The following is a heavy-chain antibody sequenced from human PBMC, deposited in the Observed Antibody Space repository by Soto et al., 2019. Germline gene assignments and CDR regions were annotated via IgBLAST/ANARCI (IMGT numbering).Heavy chain of an antibody. J-gene: IGHJ4*02. Sequence: GGSLRLSCAASGFTFSSYAMHWVRQAPGKGLEWVAVISYDGSNKYYADSVKGRFTISRDNSKNTLYLQMNSLRAEDTAVYYCARGWFYYDSSGYSYFDYWGQGTLVTVSS. CDR2: ISYDGSNK. CDR3: ARGWFYYDSSGYSYFDY. D-gene: IGHD3-22*01. CDR1: GFTFSSYA. V-gene: IGHV3-30-3*01.